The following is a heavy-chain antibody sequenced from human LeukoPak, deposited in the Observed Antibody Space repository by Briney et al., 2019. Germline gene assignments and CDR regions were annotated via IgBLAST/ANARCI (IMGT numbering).Heavy chain of an antibody. CDR2: ISSSSSYI. J-gene: IGHJ4*02. D-gene: IGHD4-17*01. V-gene: IGHV3-21*04. CDR3: AKSDYGDYGIWNY. Sequence: EPGGSLRLSCAASGFTFSSYSMNWVRQAPGKGLEWVSSISSSSSYIYYADSVKGRFTISRDNSKNTLYLQMNSLRVEDTALYYCAKSDYGDYGIWNYWGQGTLVTVSS. CDR1: GFTFSSYS.